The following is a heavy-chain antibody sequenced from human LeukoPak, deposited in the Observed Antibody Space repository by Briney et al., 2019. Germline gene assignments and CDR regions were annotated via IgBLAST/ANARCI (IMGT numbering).Heavy chain of an antibody. D-gene: IGHD5-12*01. V-gene: IGHV3-74*01. J-gene: IGHJ4*02. CDR2: INTDGIST. Sequence: GGSLRLSCAASGFTFSSYWMHWVRQVPGKGLVWVSRINTDGISTTYADSVKGRFTISRDNAKNTLYLQMNSLRAEDTAVYYCARGYSGYFYYWGQGTLVTVSS. CDR3: ARGYSGYFYY. CDR1: GFTFSSYW.